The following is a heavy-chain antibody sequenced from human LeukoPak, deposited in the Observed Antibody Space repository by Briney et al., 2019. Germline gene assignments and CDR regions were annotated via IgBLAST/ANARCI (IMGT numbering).Heavy chain of an antibody. CDR3: ARDPGAATGGPYYFDY. J-gene: IGHJ4*02. Sequence: SQTLSLTCTVSGGSISSGSYYWSWIRQPAGKGLEWIGRIYTSGSTNYNPSLKSRVTISVDTSKSQFSLKLSSVTAADTAVYYCARDPGAATGGPYYFDYCGQGTLVTVSS. CDR2: IYTSGST. CDR1: GGSISSGSYY. V-gene: IGHV4-61*02. D-gene: IGHD2-15*01.